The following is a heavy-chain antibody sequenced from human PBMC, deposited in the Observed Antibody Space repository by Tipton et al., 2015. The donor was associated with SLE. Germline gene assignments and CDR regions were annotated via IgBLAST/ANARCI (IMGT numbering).Heavy chain of an antibody. CDR2: VYHSGST. CDR1: GYSISSDYY. Sequence: TLSLTCTVSGYSISSDYYWGWIRQPPGKGLEWIGSVYHSGSTYYNPSLKSRVTISVDTSKNQFSLKLNSVTAADTAVYYRARGGIQLWNWFDPWGQGTLVTVSS. V-gene: IGHV4-38-2*02. J-gene: IGHJ5*02. D-gene: IGHD5-18*01. CDR3: ARGGIQLWNWFDP.